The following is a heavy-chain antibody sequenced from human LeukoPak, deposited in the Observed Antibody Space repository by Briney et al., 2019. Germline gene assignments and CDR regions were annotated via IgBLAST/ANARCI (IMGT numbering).Heavy chain of an antibody. V-gene: IGHV3-21*01. Sequence: GGSLRLSCAASGFTFSSYSMNWVRQASGKGLEWVSSISSSSSYIYYADSVKGRFTISRDNAKNSLYLQMNSLRAEDTAVYYCARVSSQGMYYYDSSGYYGDAFDIWGQGTMVTVSS. D-gene: IGHD3-22*01. CDR2: ISSSSSYI. CDR1: GFTFSSYS. CDR3: ARVSSQGMYYYDSSGYYGDAFDI. J-gene: IGHJ3*02.